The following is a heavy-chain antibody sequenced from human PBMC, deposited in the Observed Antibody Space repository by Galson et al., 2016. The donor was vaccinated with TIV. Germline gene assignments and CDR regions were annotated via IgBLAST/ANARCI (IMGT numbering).Heavy chain of an antibody. CDR2: IIPMFGTA. CDR3: AKDRNTAFDTHYSYYGLDV. D-gene: IGHD5-18*01. Sequence: SVKVSCKASGGTFSSHVIKWVRQAPGQGLEWMGEIIPMFGTANYAQKFQGRVTITADESTSTAYMELSSLRSEDTAVYYCAKDRNTAFDTHYSYYGLDVWGQGTTVIVSS. V-gene: IGHV1-69*13. J-gene: IGHJ6*02. CDR1: GGTFSSHV.